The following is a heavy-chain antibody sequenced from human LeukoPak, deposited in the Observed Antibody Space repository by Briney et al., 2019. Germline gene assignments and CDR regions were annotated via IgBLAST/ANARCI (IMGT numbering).Heavy chain of an antibody. Sequence: SETLSLTCAVSGGSISSGGYSWGWIRQPPGKGLEWIGYIYHSGSTYYNPSLKSRVTISVDRSKNQFSLKLSSVTAADAAVYYCAGYGDYVYDYWGQGTLVTVSS. CDR3: AGYGDYVYDY. J-gene: IGHJ4*02. D-gene: IGHD4-17*01. CDR1: GGSISSGGYS. CDR2: IYHSGST. V-gene: IGHV4-30-2*01.